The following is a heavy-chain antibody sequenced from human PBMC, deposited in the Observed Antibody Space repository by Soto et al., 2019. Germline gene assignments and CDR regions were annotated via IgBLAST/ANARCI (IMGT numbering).Heavy chain of an antibody. CDR3: AKHRPYEHDFCCMDV. V-gene: IGHV5-51*07. J-gene: IGHJ6*02. D-gene: IGHD3-3*01. Sequence: YGGGWVNQKPGKGLEWMGIIYPGDSDTRYSPSFQGQVTISADKSISTAYLQWSSLKASDTAMYYCAKHRPYEHDFCCMDVWCQGITIMVS. CDR1: YG. CDR2: IYPGDSDT.